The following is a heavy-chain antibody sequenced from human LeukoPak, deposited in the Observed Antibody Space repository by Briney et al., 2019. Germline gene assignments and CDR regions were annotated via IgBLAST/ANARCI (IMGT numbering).Heavy chain of an antibody. D-gene: IGHD6-13*01. V-gene: IGHV3-74*01. CDR3: ARGTSAGGPISPFDF. Sequence: GGSLRLSCVASGFTFSRNWMHWVRQAPGKGLVWVSRIQGDGSNTNYADSVKGRFSISRDNAKNTVYLQMNSLRAEDTGIYYCARGTSAGGPISPFDFWGQGTVVTVSS. CDR1: GFTFSRNW. J-gene: IGHJ4*02. CDR2: IQGDGSNT.